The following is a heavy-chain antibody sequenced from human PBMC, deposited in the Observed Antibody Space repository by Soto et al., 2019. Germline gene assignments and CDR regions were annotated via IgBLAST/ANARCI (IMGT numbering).Heavy chain of an antibody. CDR2: FDPEDGET. CDR3: ATGRRVTIFGVIIHQPPVDV. V-gene: IGHV1-24*01. J-gene: IGHJ6*02. D-gene: IGHD3-3*01. Sequence: QVQLVQSGAEVKKPGASVKVSCKVSGYTLTELSMHWVRQAPGKGLEWMGGFDPEDGETIYAQKFQGRVTMTEDTSTDTAYMELSSLRSDDTAVYYCATGRRVTIFGVIIHQPPVDVGGQGTTVTVSS. CDR1: GYTLTELS.